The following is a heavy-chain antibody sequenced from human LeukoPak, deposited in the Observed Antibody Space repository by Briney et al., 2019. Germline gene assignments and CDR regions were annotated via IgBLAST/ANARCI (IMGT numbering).Heavy chain of an antibody. D-gene: IGHD4-17*01. Sequence: PSETLSLTCAVYGGSFSGYYWSWNRQPPGKGLEWIGEINHSGSTNYNPSLKSRVTISVDTSKNQFSLKLSPVTAADTAVYYCARGGDHTVTTFGYYYYMDVWGKGTTVTVSS. V-gene: IGHV4-34*01. J-gene: IGHJ6*03. CDR1: GGSFSGYY. CDR2: INHSGST. CDR3: ARGGDHTVTTFGYYYYMDV.